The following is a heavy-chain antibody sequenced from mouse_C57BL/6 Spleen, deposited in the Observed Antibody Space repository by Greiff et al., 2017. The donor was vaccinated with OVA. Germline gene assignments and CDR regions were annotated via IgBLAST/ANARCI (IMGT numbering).Heavy chain of an antibody. CDR3: ARGDYDEGFAY. CDR2: IWSGGST. V-gene: IGHV2-2*01. D-gene: IGHD2-4*01. CDR1: GFSLTSYG. Sequence: VQRVESGPGLVQPSQSLSITCTVSGFSLTSYGVHWVRQSPGKGLEWLGVIWSGGSTDYNAAFISRLSISKDNSKSQVFFKMNSLQADDTAKYYCARGDYDEGFAYWGQGTLVTVSA. J-gene: IGHJ3*01.